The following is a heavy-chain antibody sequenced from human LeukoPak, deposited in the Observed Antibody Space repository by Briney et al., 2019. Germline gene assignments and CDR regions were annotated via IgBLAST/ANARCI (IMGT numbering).Heavy chain of an antibody. J-gene: IGHJ3*02. D-gene: IGHD6-13*01. CDR1: GGSISLYY. Sequence: SVTLSLTCTVSGGSISLYYWRCLPHPPGKGLVGIGYIYYSGSTNYNPTLKSRVTISVDTSKNQFSLKLSSVTAADTAVYYCARRSSWLKAFDIWGQGTMVTVSS. CDR3: ARRSSWLKAFDI. V-gene: IGHV4-59*08. CDR2: IYYSGST.